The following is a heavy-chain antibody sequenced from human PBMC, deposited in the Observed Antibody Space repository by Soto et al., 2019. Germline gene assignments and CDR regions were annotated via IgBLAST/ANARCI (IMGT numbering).Heavy chain of an antibody. CDR1: VFSFSNAN. V-gene: IGHV3-33*01. CDR2: IYFDGGNK. CDR3: AREMARPTPPFEH. Sequence: PVGSVRLSCASSVFSFSNANMHCVRHSPGRGLDWVAGIYFDGGNKYYADSVKGRFTISRDNSKNTLYLQMNSLRAEDTAVYYCAREMARPTPPFEHWGQGALVTVSS. J-gene: IGHJ4*02.